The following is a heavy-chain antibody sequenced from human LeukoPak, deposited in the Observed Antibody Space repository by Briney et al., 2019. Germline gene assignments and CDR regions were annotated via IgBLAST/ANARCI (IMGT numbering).Heavy chain of an antibody. CDR1: GGSISSSSYY. D-gene: IGHD6-13*01. V-gene: IGHV4-39*01. CDR3: ARAELPGIAAAAVGY. CDR2: ISYRGST. Sequence: SETLSLTCTVSGGSISSSSYYWGWIRQPPGKGLEWIGSISYRGSTYYNPSLKSRVTISVDTSKNQFSLNLSSVTAADTAVYYCARAELPGIAAAAVGYRGQGTLVTVSS. J-gene: IGHJ4*02.